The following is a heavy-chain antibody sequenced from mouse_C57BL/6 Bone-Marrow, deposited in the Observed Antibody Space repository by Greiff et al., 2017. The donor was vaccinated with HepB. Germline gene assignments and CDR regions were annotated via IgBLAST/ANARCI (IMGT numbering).Heavy chain of an antibody. CDR1: GYTFTSYW. V-gene: IGHV1-64*01. D-gene: IGHD2-2*01. CDR3: AREGVVTTFFAY. J-gene: IGHJ3*01. CDR2: IHPKSGST. Sequence: QVQLQQPGAELVKPGASVKLSCKASGYTFTSYWMHWVKQRPGQGLEWIGMIHPKSGSTNYNEKFKSKATLTVDKSSSTAYMQLSSLTSEDSAVYYCAREGVVTTFFAYWGQGTLVTVSA.